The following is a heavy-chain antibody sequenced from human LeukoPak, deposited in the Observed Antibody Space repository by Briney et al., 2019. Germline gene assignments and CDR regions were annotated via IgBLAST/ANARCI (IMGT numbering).Heavy chain of an antibody. Sequence: PSQTLSLTCTVSGGSISSGGYYWSWIRQHPGKGLEWIGYIYYSGSTYYNPSLKSRVTISVDTSKNQFSLKLSSVTAADTAVYYCAKDFVVVPGNVHGFNIWGQGTMVTVSS. CDR2: IYYSGST. D-gene: IGHD2-21*02. J-gene: IGHJ3*02. V-gene: IGHV4-31*03. CDR3: AKDFVVVPGNVHGFNI. CDR1: GGSISSGGYY.